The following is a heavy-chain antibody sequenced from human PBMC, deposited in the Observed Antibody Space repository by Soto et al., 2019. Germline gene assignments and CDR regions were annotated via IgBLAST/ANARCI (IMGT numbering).Heavy chain of an antibody. D-gene: IGHD3-16*01. Sequence: GGSLRLSCTASGFTFSSYWMSWVRQAPGKGLEWVANIKQDGSEKYYVDSVKGRVTISRDNAKNSLYLQMNSLSAEDTAVYYCARDLRWGSEGDSFDIWGQGTMVTVSS. V-gene: IGHV3-7*01. CDR3: ARDLRWGSEGDSFDI. CDR2: IKQDGSEK. CDR1: GFTFSSYW. J-gene: IGHJ3*02.